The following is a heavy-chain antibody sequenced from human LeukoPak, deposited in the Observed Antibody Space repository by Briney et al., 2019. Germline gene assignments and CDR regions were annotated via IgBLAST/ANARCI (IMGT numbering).Heavy chain of an antibody. CDR2: IYTSGST. V-gene: IGHV4-4*07. CDR1: GGSISSYY. D-gene: IGHD3-22*01. CDR3: ARESYSYDSSGYYNWFDP. Sequence: SETLSLTCTVSGGSISSYYWSWIRQPAGKGLEWIGRIYTSGSTNYNPSLKSRVTMSVDTSKKQFSLKLSSVTAADTAVYYCARESYSYDSSGYYNWFDPWGQGTLVSVSS. J-gene: IGHJ5*02.